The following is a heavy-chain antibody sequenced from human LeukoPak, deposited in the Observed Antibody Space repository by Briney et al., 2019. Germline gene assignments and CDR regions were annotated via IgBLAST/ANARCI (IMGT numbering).Heavy chain of an antibody. Sequence: SETLSLTCAVSGGSISSGGYSWSWIRQPPGKGLEWIGYIYHSGSTYYNPSLKSRVTISVDRSKNQFSLKLSSVTAADTAVYYCAWSRGDILTGDYYGMDVWGKGTTVTVSS. CDR2: IYHSGST. CDR1: GGSISSGGYS. V-gene: IGHV4-30-2*01. CDR3: AWSRGDILTGDYYGMDV. D-gene: IGHD3-9*01. J-gene: IGHJ6*04.